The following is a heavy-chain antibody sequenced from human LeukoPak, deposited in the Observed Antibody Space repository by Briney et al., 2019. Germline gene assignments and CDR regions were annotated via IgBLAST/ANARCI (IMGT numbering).Heavy chain of an antibody. Sequence: SETLSLTCTVSGGSISSSSYYWGWIRQPPGKGLEWIGSIYYSGSTNYNPSLKSRVTISVDTSKNQFSLKLSSVTAADTAVYYCARDTGYSSGWVGTGFFDYWGQGTLVTVSS. CDR3: ARDTGYSSGWVGTGFFDY. J-gene: IGHJ4*02. D-gene: IGHD6-19*01. V-gene: IGHV4-39*07. CDR2: IYYSGST. CDR1: GGSISSSSYY.